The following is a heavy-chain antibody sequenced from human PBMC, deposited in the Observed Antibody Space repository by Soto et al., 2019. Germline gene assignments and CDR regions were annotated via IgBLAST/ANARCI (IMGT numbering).Heavy chain of an antibody. Sequence: PGGSLRLSCAASGFTFSSYAMSWVRQAPGKGLEWVSAISGRGGSTYYADSVKGGFTISRDNYKNTLHLQMNSLRAEDTAVYYCAKDRXYDSSGYLDYWGQGTLVTVSS. D-gene: IGHD3-22*01. J-gene: IGHJ4*02. CDR3: AKDRXYDSSGYLDY. CDR2: ISGRGGST. V-gene: IGHV3-23*01. CDR1: GFTFSSYA.